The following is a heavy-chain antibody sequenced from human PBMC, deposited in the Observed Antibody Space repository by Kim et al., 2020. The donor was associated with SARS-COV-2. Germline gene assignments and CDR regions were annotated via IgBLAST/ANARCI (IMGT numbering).Heavy chain of an antibody. J-gene: IGHJ5*02. Sequence: ANTGRGRFTLARDNARNTVYLQMNILGAEDTAVYYCAREGVFGYSPPFDPWGQGTLVTVSS. D-gene: IGHD3-10*02. V-gene: IGHV3-64*04. CDR3: AREGVFGYSPPFDP.